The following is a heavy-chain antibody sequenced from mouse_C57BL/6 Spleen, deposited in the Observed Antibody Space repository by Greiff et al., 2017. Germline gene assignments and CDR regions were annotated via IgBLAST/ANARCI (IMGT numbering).Heavy chain of an antibody. V-gene: IGHV5-17*01. Sequence: EVMLVESGGGLVKPGGSLKLSCAASGFTFSDYGMHWVRQAPEKGLEWVAYISSGSSTIYYADTVKGRFTISRDNAKNTLFLQMTSLRSEDTAMYYCARRDGYPYYAMDYWGQGTSVTVSS. CDR3: ARRDGYPYYAMDY. CDR2: ISSGSSTI. J-gene: IGHJ4*01. D-gene: IGHD2-3*01. CDR1: GFTFSDYG.